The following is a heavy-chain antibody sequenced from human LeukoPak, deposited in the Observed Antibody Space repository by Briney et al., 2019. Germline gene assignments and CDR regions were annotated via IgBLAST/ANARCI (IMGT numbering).Heavy chain of an antibody. CDR1: GYSFTNYW. Sequence: ESLKISCKGSGYSFTNYWIGWVRQMPGKGLEWMWIIYPGDSDTGYSPSFQGHVPISADKSISTAYLQWSSLKASDTAMYYCARRRIAAAGANIDYWGQGTLVTVSS. J-gene: IGHJ4*02. D-gene: IGHD6-13*01. CDR2: IYPGDSDT. V-gene: IGHV5-51*01. CDR3: ARRRIAAAGANIDY.